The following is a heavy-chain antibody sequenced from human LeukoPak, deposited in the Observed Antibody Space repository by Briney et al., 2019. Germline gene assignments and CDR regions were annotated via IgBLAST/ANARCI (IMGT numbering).Heavy chain of an antibody. Sequence: GGSLRLSCAASGFPSSRYGMFWVRQTPDKGLQWVAYLRKEATYPNYADSVRGRFTISRDNSKNTLDLQNGSPRGQYKGVYYLDARGPTRGSVDYWGQGTLVTVSS. CDR1: GFPSSRYG. CDR3: DARGPTRGSVDY. CDR2: LRKEATYP. D-gene: IGHD1-26*01. J-gene: IGHJ4*02. V-gene: IGHV3-30*02.